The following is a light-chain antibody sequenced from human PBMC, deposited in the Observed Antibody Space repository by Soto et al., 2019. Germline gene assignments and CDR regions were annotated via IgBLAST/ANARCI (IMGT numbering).Light chain of an antibody. CDR1: SSDVGGYNY. CDR3: CSYAGTYSYV. CDR2: DVS. J-gene: IGLJ1*01. Sequence: QSVLTQPRSVSGSPGQSVTISCTGTSSDVGGYNYVSWYQQHPDKAPKLMISDVSKRPSGVPDRSSGSKSGNTASLTISGLQAEDEADYYCCSYAGTYSYVFGTGTKVTVL. V-gene: IGLV2-11*01.